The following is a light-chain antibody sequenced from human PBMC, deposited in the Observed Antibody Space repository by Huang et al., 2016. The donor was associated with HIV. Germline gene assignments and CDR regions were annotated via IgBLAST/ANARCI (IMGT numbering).Light chain of an antibody. CDR2: KAS. CDR1: QSISTW. V-gene: IGKV1-5*03. Sequence: DVQMTQSPSTLSASVGDRVTITCRASQSISTWLAWYQQKAGKAPNYLIYKASTLQSGAPSRFSGSGSGTEFTLTISSQQPDDFATYYCQQYYNYPLTFGGGTKVEV. CDR3: QQYYNYPLT. J-gene: IGKJ4*01.